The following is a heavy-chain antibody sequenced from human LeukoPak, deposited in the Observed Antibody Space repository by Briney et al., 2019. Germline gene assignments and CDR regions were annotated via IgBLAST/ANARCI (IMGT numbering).Heavy chain of an antibody. CDR2: INPSGGST. CDR3: ARGAMPVVLPAAIPHEYSHH. CDR1: GYTFTTYY. J-gene: IGHJ1*01. Sequence: ASVKVSCKASGYTFTTYYMYWVRQAPGQGLEWMGIINPSGGSTSYAQKFQGRVSMTRDTSTSTVYMELSSLRSEDTAVYYCARGAMPVVLPAAIPHEYSHHWGQGTLVTVSS. D-gene: IGHD2-2*02. V-gene: IGHV1-46*03.